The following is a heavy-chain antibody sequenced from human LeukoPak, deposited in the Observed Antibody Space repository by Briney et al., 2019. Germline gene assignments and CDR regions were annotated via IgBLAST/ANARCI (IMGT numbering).Heavy chain of an antibody. CDR3: AKGGGSNYYYYMDV. CDR1: GFTFSSYA. J-gene: IGHJ6*03. Sequence: GGSLRVSCAASGFTFSSYAMSWVRQAPGKGPEWVSTITNSGGSINYADSVKARFAISRDNSKNTVYLEMNSLRVEDTAVYYCAKGGGSNYYYYMDVWGKGTTVTVSS. CDR2: ITNSGGSI. V-gene: IGHV3-23*01. D-gene: IGHD3-10*01.